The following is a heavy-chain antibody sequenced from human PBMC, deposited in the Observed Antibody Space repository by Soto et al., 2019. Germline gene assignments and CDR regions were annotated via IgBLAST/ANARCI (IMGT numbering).Heavy chain of an antibody. CDR2: INHSGST. D-gene: IGHD3-10*01. CDR1: GGSFSGYY. V-gene: IGHV4-34*01. CDR3: ARGRRGSGSYLRFDP. Sequence: SETLSLTCAVYGGSFSGYYWSWIRQPPGKGLEWIGEINHSGSTNYNPSLKSRVTISVDTSKNQFSLKLSSVTAADTAVYYCARGRRGSGSYLRFDPWGQGTLVTVSS. J-gene: IGHJ5*02.